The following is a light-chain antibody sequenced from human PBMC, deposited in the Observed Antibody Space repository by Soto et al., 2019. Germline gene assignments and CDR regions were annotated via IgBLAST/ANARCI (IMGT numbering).Light chain of an antibody. CDR3: QQYYSYPGGT. Sequence: AIRMTQSPSSFSASTGDRVTITCRASQGISSYLAWYQQKPGKAPKLLIYAASTLQSGVPSRFSGSGSGTDFTLTISCLQSEDFATNYCQQYYSYPGGTFGQGTKVEIK. CDR2: AAS. CDR1: QGISSY. J-gene: IGKJ1*01. V-gene: IGKV1-8*01.